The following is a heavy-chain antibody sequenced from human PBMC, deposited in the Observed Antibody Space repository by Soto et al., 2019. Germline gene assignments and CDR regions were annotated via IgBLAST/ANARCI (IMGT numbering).Heavy chain of an antibody. V-gene: IGHV5-51*01. CDR3: ARCFHGSLGVVNRSNYYYYMAV. CDR1: GYSFTNYW. D-gene: IGHD3-22*01. Sequence: GESLKISCKGSGYSFTNYWIGWVRQMPGKGLEWMGIIYPGDSDTRYSPSFQGQVTISADKSISTAYLQWNSLKASDTAMYYCARCFHGSLGVVNRSNYYYYMAVWGKGTTVTVSS. J-gene: IGHJ6*03. CDR2: IYPGDSDT.